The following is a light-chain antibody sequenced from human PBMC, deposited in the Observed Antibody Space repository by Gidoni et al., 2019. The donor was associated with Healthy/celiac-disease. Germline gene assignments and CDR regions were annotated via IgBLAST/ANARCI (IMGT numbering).Light chain of an antibody. Sequence: EIVLTQSPATLSLSPGERATLSCRARQSVSSSYLAWYQQKPGQAPRLLIYGASSRATRIPDRFGGSGSGTYFTITISRLEPEDFAVYYCQQYGSSPPITFGQGTRLEIK. CDR3: QQYGSSPPIT. CDR2: GAS. V-gene: IGKV3-20*01. CDR1: QSVSSSY. J-gene: IGKJ5*01.